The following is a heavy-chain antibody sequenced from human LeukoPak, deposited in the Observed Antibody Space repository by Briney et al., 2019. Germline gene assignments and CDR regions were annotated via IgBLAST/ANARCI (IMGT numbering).Heavy chain of an antibody. D-gene: IGHD6-13*01. CDR1: GGSISSGGYY. CDR2: IYHSGTA. J-gene: IGHJ4*02. CDR3: ARNAAIRRSYFDY. V-gene: IGHV4-30-2*01. Sequence: SETLSLTCTVSGGSISSGGYYWSWIRQPPGKGLEWIGYIYHSGTASYNPSLKSRVTISIDTSKNQISLNLNSVTAADTAVYYCARNAAIRRSYFDYWGQGILVTVSS.